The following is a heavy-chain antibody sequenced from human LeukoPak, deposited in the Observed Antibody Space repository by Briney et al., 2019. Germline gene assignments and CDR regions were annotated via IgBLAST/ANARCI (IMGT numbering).Heavy chain of an antibody. CDR3: ARHKNIGGFDY. Sequence: GGSLRLSCAASGFTFSSYEMNWVRQAPGKGLEWVSYISSSGSTIYYADSVKGRFTISRDNAKNSLYLQMNSLRAEDTAVYYCARHKNIGGFDYWGQGTLVIVSS. V-gene: IGHV3-48*03. CDR2: ISSSGSTI. D-gene: IGHD1/OR15-1a*01. J-gene: IGHJ4*02. CDR1: GFTFSSYE.